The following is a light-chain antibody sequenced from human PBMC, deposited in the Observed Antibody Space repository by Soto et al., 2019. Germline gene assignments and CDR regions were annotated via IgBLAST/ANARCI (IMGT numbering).Light chain of an antibody. CDR1: SSNIGENY. CDR2: QNN. Sequence: QSVLTQPPSVSAAPGQKVTISCSGSSSNIGENYVSWYQQLPGTAPKLLIYQNNKRPSGISDRFSGSKSGTSATLGITGLQTGDEADYYCGTWDSSLSAWVFGGGTKLTVL. V-gene: IGLV1-51*02. J-gene: IGLJ3*02. CDR3: GTWDSSLSAWV.